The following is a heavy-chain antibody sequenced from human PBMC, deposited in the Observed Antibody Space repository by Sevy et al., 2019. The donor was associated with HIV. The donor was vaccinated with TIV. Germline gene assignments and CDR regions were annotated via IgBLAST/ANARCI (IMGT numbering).Heavy chain of an antibody. J-gene: IGHJ4*02. D-gene: IGHD2-2*01. Sequence: GGSLRLSCAASGFTFSSYAMSWVRQAPGKGLEWGSVISGNGGYTYYADSVKGRFTISRDTSKNTLYLQMNSLRAEDTAVYYCAKGSTSSSEVGYFDYWGQGTLVTVSS. CDR1: GFTFSSYA. CDR3: AKGSTSSSEVGYFDY. V-gene: IGHV3-23*01. CDR2: ISGNGGYT.